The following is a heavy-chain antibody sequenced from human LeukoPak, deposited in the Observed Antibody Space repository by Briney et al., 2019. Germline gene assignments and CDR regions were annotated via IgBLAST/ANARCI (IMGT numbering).Heavy chain of an antibody. CDR1: GYTFTSYG. CDR2: ISAYNGNT. J-gene: IGHJ4*02. Sequence: ASVKVSCKASGYTFTSYGISWVRQAPGQGLEWMGWISAYNGNTNYAQKLQGRVTMTTDTSTSTAYMELRSLRSDDTAVYYCARDRPFTRFLEWSWLGHLPDRRANDLDYWGQGTLVTVSS. D-gene: IGHD3-3*01. CDR3: ARDRPFTRFLEWSWLGHLPDRRANDLDY. V-gene: IGHV1-18*01.